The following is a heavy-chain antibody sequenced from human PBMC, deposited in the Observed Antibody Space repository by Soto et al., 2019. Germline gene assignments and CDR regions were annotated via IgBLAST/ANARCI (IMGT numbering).Heavy chain of an antibody. D-gene: IGHD1-1*01. CDR3: ATWHEREHAFDV. J-gene: IGHJ3*01. CDR2: LYDVDGS. V-gene: IGHV3-53*01. Sequence: DVQLVESGGGLIQPGESLRLSCAASGLTISGKQYVAWVRQAPGKGLEWVSALYDVDGSFYADSVTGRFTTSSDSSKTTVYLQMNYLTPDDTAVYYCATWHEREHAFDVWGQGTTGTISS. CDR1: GLTISGKQY.